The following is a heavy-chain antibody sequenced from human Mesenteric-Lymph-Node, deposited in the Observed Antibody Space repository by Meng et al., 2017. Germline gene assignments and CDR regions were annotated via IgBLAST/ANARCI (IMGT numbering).Heavy chain of an antibody. Sequence: GESLKISCAASGFTFSDYYMSWIRQAPGKGLEWVSSISGSSTYIYYADSVKGRFTISRDNAKNSLSLQMNSLRAEDTAVYYCARSRYWNDAFDIWGQGTMVTVSS. CDR1: GFTFSDYY. J-gene: IGHJ3*02. CDR2: ISGSSTYI. V-gene: IGHV3-11*06. D-gene: IGHD1-1*01. CDR3: ARSRYWNDAFDI.